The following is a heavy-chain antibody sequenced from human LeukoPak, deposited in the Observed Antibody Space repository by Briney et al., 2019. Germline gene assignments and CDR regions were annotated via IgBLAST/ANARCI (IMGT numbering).Heavy chain of an antibody. Sequence: GGSLRLSCAASGFTFSSYWMSWVRQAPGKGLEWVANIKQDGSEKYYVDSVKGRFTISRDNSKNTLYLQMNSLRAEDTAVYYCARDNGFGDWDYWGQGTLVTVSS. CDR1: GFTFSSYW. V-gene: IGHV3-7*03. D-gene: IGHD3-10*01. J-gene: IGHJ4*02. CDR3: ARDNGFGDWDY. CDR2: IKQDGSEK.